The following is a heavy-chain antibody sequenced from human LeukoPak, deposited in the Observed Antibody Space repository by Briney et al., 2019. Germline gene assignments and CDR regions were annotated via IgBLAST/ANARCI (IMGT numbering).Heavy chain of an antibody. Sequence: GGSLRLFCAASGFTSDDYGMSWVRQAPGKGLEWVSGINWNGGSTGYADSVKGRFTVSRDNSKNTLYLQMNSLRAEDTALYHCARDRGYYDSSGYRPRNYAMDVWGQGTTVTVSS. CDR3: ARDRGYYDSSGYRPRNYAMDV. D-gene: IGHD3-22*01. V-gene: IGHV3-20*01. J-gene: IGHJ6*02. CDR2: INWNGGST. CDR1: GFTSDDYG.